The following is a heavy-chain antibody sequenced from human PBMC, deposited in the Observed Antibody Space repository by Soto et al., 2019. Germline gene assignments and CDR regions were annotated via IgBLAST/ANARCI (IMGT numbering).Heavy chain of an antibody. CDR2: IIPIFGTA. V-gene: IGHV1-69*06. Sequence: ASVKVSCKASGGTFSSYAISWVRQAPGQGLEWMGGIIPIFGTANYAQKFQGRVTITADKSTSTAYMELSSLRSEDTAVYYCARDYCGGVCLAFDIWGQGTMVTVSS. CDR1: GGTFSSYA. D-gene: IGHD2-21*02. J-gene: IGHJ3*02. CDR3: ARDYCGGVCLAFDI.